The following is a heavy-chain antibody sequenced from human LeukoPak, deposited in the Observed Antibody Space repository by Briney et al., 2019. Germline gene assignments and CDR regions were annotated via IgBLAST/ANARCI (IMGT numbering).Heavy chain of an antibody. CDR2: IYYSGST. V-gene: IGHV4-59*01. D-gene: IGHD4-17*01. J-gene: IGHJ4*02. CDR1: GGSLSSYY. Sequence: SETLSLTCTVSGGSLSSYYWSWIRQPPGKGLEWIGYIYYSGSTNYNPSLKSRVTISVDTSKNQFSLKLSSVTAADTAVYYCARNLPDYGDPALDYWGQGTLVTVSS. CDR3: ARNLPDYGDPALDY.